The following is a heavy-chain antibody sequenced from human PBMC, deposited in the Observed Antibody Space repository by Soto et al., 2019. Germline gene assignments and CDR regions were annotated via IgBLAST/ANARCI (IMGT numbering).Heavy chain of an antibody. CDR2: IHYSGST. V-gene: IGHV4-59*08. Sequence: QVQLQESGPGLVKPSETLSLTCTVSGGSISSYYWSWIRQPPGKGLEWIGYIHYSGSTHYNPSLKSRVGISIDTSKTQSSLTLGSVTAADTTVYYCARHRFGLDCWGQGTLVTVSS. J-gene: IGHJ4*02. CDR1: GGSISSYY. CDR3: ARHRFGLDC. D-gene: IGHD3-10*01.